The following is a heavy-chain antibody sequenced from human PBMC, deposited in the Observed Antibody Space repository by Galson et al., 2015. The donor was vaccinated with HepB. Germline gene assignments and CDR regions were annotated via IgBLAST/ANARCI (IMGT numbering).Heavy chain of an antibody. D-gene: IGHD6-13*01. CDR3: AREMGIAAAGYYYGMDV. CDR2: IIPIFGIA. J-gene: IGHJ6*02. V-gene: IGHV1-69*13. Sequence: SVKVSCKASGGTFSSYAISWVRQAPGQGLGWMGGIIPIFGIANYAQKFQGRVTITADESTSTAYMELSSLRSEDTAVYYCAREMGIAAAGYYYGMDVWGQGTTVTVSS. CDR1: GGTFSSYA.